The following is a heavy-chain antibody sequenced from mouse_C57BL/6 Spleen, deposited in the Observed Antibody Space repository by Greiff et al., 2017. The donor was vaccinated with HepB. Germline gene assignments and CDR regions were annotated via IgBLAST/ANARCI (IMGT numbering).Heavy chain of an antibody. CDR2: ISSGSSTI. CDR3: ARTNYSNYRPWFAY. CDR1: GFTFSDYG. J-gene: IGHJ3*01. V-gene: IGHV5-17*01. D-gene: IGHD2-5*01. Sequence: EVQVVESGGGLVKPGGSLKLSCAASGFTFSDYGMHWVRQAPEKGLEWVAYISSGSSTIYYADTVKGRFTISRDNAKNTLFLQMTSLRSEDTAMYYCARTNYSNYRPWFAYWGRGTLVTVSA.